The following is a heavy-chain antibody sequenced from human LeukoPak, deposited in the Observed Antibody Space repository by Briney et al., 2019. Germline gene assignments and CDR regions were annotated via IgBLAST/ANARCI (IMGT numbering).Heavy chain of an antibody. J-gene: IGHJ4*02. Sequence: GASVKVSCKASGYTFTGYYMHWVRQAPGQGLECMGWINPNSGGTNYAQKFQGRVTMTRDTSISTAYMELSRLRSDDTAVYYCAREKGSYFSGEFDYWGQGTLVTVSS. V-gene: IGHV1-2*02. D-gene: IGHD1-26*01. CDR1: GYTFTGYY. CDR3: AREKGSYFSGEFDY. CDR2: INPNSGGT.